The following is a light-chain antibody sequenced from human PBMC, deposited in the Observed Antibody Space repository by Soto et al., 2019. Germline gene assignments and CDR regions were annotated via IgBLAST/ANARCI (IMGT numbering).Light chain of an antibody. CDR3: QQYGSSPWT. CDR2: DAS. J-gene: IGKJ1*01. CDR1: HSVSSY. V-gene: IGKV3-20*01. Sequence: EIVLTQSPATLSMSPVERATLSCSASHSVSSYLAWYQQKPDQAPRLLIYDASNRATGIPDRFSGSGSGTDFTLTISRLEPEDFAVYYCQQYGSSPWTCGQGTKGDIK.